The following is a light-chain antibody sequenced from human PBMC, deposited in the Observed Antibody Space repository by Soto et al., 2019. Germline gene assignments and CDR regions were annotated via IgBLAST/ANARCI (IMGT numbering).Light chain of an antibody. CDR3: QQYYSSPPT. CDR2: WAS. CDR1: QSVLYSSNNKNY. J-gene: IGKJ1*01. Sequence: DIVMTQSPDSLAVSLGERATINCKSSQSVLYSSNNKNYLAWYQQKPGQPPKLLIYWASTRESGVPDRFSGSGSGTHVTLTITSRQAEDVAVYYCQQYYSSPPTFGQGTKVDIK. V-gene: IGKV4-1*01.